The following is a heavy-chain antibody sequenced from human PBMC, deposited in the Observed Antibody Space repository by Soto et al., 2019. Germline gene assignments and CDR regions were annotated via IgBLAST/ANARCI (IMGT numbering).Heavy chain of an antibody. D-gene: IGHD3-10*01. Sequence: PSETLSLTCTVSGGSISSYSWNWIRQPPGKGLEWIGYIYYSGSTKYNPSLKSRVTISEDTSKNQISLKLSSVTAADTAVYYCARSVTPWGQGTLVTVSS. CDR2: IYYSGST. V-gene: IGHV4-59*01. CDR3: ARSVTP. CDR1: GGSISSYS. J-gene: IGHJ5*02.